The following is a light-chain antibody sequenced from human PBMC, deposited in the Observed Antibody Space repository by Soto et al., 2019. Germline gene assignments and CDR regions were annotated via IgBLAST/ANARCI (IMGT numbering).Light chain of an antibody. CDR1: QNVGTY. CDR2: DAS. J-gene: IGKJ2*01. CDR3: QQCATWPMYT. V-gene: IGKV3-11*01. Sequence: EIVLTQSPDTLSLSPGERATLSCRASQNVGTYLTWFQQKPGQAPRRLIYDASTRVSGVPARFSGSGSATYLTLTSSSRVPEDFAVYFCQQCATWPMYTFGQGTKLEIK.